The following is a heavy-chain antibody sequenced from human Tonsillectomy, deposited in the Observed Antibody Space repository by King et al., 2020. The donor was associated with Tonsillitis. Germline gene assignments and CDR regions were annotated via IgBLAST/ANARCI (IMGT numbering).Heavy chain of an antibody. Sequence: VQLVQSGGGVVQPGRSLRLSCAAAGFTFSISCIHWFRQAPGKGLEWGALIWFDGSNKYYADSVKGRLTISRDNSKNTLYLQMNSLRAEDTAVYYCARDNFTTGYMDVWGKGTTVTVSS. CDR1: GFTFSISC. CDR3: ARDNFTTGYMDV. J-gene: IGHJ6*03. D-gene: IGHD1-14*01. V-gene: IGHV3-33*01. CDR2: IWFDGSNK.